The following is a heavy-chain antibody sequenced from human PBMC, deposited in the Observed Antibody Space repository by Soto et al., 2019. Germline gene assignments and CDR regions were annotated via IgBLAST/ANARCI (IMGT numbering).Heavy chain of an antibody. D-gene: IGHD3-3*01. CDR3: PKDSFGRSGYLAPNDAFAI. CDR1: GFTFSSYA. Sequence: GGSLRLSCAASGFTFSSYAMSWVRQAPGKGLEWVSAISGSGGSTYYADSVKGRFTISRDNSKNTLYLQMKSLRAEDKAVYYCPKDSFGRSGYLAPNDAFAIWGQGTMV. J-gene: IGHJ3*02. V-gene: IGHV3-23*01. CDR2: ISGSGGST.